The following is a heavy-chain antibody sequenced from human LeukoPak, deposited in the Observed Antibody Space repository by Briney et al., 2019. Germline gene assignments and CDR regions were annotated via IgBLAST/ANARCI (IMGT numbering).Heavy chain of an antibody. CDR3: AKDTAHRYYGMDV. CDR2: ISYDGSNK. Sequence: SGGSLRLSCAASGFTFSSYGMHWVRQAPGKGLEWVAVISYDGSNKYYADSVKGRFTISRDNSKNTLYLQMNSLRAEDTVVYYCAKDTAHRYYGMDVWGKGTTVTVSS. D-gene: IGHD5-18*01. J-gene: IGHJ6*04. V-gene: IGHV3-30*18. CDR1: GFTFSSYG.